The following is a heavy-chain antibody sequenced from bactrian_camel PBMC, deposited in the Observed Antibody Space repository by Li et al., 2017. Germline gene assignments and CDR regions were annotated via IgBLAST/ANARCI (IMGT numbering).Heavy chain of an antibody. V-gene: IGHV3S53*01. CDR2: IDSDGST. CDR3: AADYRYDGSWYDY. J-gene: IGHJ4*01. CDR1: GYSDCRYD. D-gene: IGHD6*01. Sequence: HVQLVESGGGSVQAGGPLRLSCAVSGYSDCRYDMTWYRQGPGKEREFVSTIDSDGSTKYADSVKGRFTISQGNAKNTVYPQMNSLKSEDTALYYCAADYRYDGSWYDYWGQGTQVTVS.